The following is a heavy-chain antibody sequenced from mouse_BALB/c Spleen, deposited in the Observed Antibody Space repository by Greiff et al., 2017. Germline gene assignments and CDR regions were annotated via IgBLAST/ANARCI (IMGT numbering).Heavy chain of an antibody. V-gene: IGHV5-6-2*01. CDR3: ARRSNFCFDY. CDR2: INSNGGST. D-gene: IGHD4-1*01. Sequence: EVKLMESGGGLVKLGGSLKLSCAASGFTFSSYYMSWVRQTPEKRLELVAAINSNGGSTYYPDTVKGRFTISRDNAKNTLYLQMSSLKSEDTALYYCARRSNFCFDYWGQGTTLTVSS. J-gene: IGHJ2*01. CDR1: GFTFSSYY.